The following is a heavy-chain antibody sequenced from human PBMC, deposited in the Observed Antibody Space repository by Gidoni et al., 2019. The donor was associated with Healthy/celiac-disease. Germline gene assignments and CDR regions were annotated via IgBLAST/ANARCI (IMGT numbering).Heavy chain of an antibody. CDR1: GYSLTSYW. Sequence: EVQLVQSGAEVKKPGESLTISCKGSGYSLTSYWIGWVRQMPGKGLEWMGIIYPGDSDTRYSASFQGQVTISADKSISTAYLQWSRLKASDSAMYYCARLGGIVGATFAFDIWGQGTMVTVSS. J-gene: IGHJ3*02. CDR2: IYPGDSDT. V-gene: IGHV5-51*01. D-gene: IGHD1-26*01. CDR3: ARLGGIVGATFAFDI.